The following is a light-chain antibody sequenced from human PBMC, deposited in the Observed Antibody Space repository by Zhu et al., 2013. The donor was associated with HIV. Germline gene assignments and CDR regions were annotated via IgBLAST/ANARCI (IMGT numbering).Light chain of an antibody. CDR1: SSNIGNNF. CDR2: DNN. J-gene: IGLJ2*01. Sequence: QSVLTQPPSISAAPGQSVTISCSGSSSNIGNNFVSWYQQLPGTAPQLVIYDNNKRPSGLYARFSGAKSGTSATLGITGLQTGDEADYYCGTWDHNLSAVVFGGGTKLTVL. V-gene: IGLV1-51*01. CDR3: GTWDHNLSAVV.